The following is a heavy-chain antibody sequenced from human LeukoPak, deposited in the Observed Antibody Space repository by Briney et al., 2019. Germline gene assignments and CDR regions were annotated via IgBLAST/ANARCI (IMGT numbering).Heavy chain of an antibody. Sequence: KCGESLKISCKGSGYSFTSYWIGWVRQMPGKGLEWMGIIYPGDSDTRYSPSFQGQVTISADKSISTAYLQWSSLKASDTAMYYCARQPDTATRHFDYWGQGTLVTVSS. J-gene: IGHJ4*02. CDR3: ARQPDTATRHFDY. D-gene: IGHD5-18*01. V-gene: IGHV5-51*01. CDR2: IYPGDSDT. CDR1: GYSFTSYW.